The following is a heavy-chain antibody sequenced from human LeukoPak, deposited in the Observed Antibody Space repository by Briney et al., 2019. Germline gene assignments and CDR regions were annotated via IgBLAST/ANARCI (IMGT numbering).Heavy chain of an antibody. Sequence: ASVKVSCKASGYTFTSYGISWVRQAPGQGLEWMGGIIPIFGTANYAQKFQGRVTITADESTSTAYMELSSLRSEDTAVYYCARGDNFVFGPWGQGTLVTVSS. CDR1: GYTFTSYG. CDR2: IIPIFGTA. D-gene: IGHD3-9*01. J-gene: IGHJ5*02. V-gene: IGHV1-69*13. CDR3: ARGDNFVFGP.